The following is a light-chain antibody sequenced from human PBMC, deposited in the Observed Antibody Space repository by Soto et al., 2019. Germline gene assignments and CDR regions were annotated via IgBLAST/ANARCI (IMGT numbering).Light chain of an antibody. CDR2: AAS. CDR1: QSISSY. V-gene: IGKV1-39*01. J-gene: IGKJ2*01. Sequence: DIQMTQSPSSLSASVGDRVTITCRASQSISSYLNWYQQKPGKAPKLLIYAASSLQSGVPSRFSGSGSGTDFTLTISSLQPEDFATYYCQQSYSETFGQGTKLEIK. CDR3: QQSYSET.